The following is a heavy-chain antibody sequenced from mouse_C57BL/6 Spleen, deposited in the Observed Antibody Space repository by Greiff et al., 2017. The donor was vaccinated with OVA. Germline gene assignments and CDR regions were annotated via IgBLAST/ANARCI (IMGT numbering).Heavy chain of an antibody. CDR3: ASLYDPDVGYAMDY. D-gene: IGHD2-3*01. Sequence: QVQLQQPGAELVRPGSSVKLSCKASGYTFTSYWMHWVKQRPIQGLEWIGNIDPSDSETHYNQKFKDKATLTVDKSSSTAYMQLSSLTSEDSAVYYCASLYDPDVGYAMDYWGQGTSVTVSS. CDR2: IDPSDSET. V-gene: IGHV1-52*01. CDR1: GYTFTSYW. J-gene: IGHJ4*01.